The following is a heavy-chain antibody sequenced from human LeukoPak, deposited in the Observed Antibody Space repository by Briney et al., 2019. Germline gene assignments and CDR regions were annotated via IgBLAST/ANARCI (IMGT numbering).Heavy chain of an antibody. Sequence: GGSLRLSCAASGFTFSTYSMNWVRQAPGKGLEWVSYISSSSSTIYYADSVKGRFTISRDNAKNSLYLQMNSLRAEDTAVYYCARDLGQQWLAPRFDAFDIWGQGTMVTVSS. D-gene: IGHD6-19*01. V-gene: IGHV3-48*01. CDR2: ISSSSSTI. J-gene: IGHJ3*02. CDR3: ARDLGQQWLAPRFDAFDI. CDR1: GFTFSTYS.